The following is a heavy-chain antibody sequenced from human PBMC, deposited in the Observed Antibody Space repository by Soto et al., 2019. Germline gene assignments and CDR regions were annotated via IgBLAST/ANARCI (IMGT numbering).Heavy chain of an antibody. CDR3: ARRRIVPTTNFDY. Sequence: SETLSLTCTVSGDSISSSSFYWGWIRQPPGKGLEWIGHIFHTGATYQNPTLKSRLRMSGDTSKNQFSLNLSSVTATDTAVYYCARRRIVPTTNFDYWGQGTLVTVSS. V-gene: IGHV4-39*01. J-gene: IGHJ4*02. D-gene: IGHD2-21*01. CDR2: IFHTGAT. CDR1: GDSISSSSFY.